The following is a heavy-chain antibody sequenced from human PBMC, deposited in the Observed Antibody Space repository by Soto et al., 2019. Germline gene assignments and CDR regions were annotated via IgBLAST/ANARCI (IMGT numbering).Heavy chain of an antibody. Sequence: EVQLVESGGGLVQPGGSLRLSCAASGFTFSSYWMSWVRQAPGKGLEGVANIKQDGSEKYYVDSVKGRFTISRDNAKNSLYLQMNSLRAEDTAVYYCARDLRLGYCSGGSCYSWGQGTLVTVSS. V-gene: IGHV3-7*05. CDR1: GFTFSSYW. CDR2: IKQDGSEK. D-gene: IGHD2-15*01. J-gene: IGHJ4*02. CDR3: ARDLRLGYCSGGSCYS.